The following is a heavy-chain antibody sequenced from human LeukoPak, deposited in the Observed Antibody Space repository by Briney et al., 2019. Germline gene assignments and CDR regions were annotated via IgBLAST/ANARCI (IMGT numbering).Heavy chain of an antibody. CDR2: ISSSSSTI. D-gene: IGHD3-22*01. J-gene: IGHJ4*02. V-gene: IGHV3-48*01. Sequence: GGSLRLSCAASGFTFSSYSMNWVRQAPGKGLEWVSYISSSSSTIYYADSVKGRFTISRDNAKNSLYLQMNSLRAEDTAVYYCASQSPYYYDISGSPDYWGQGTLVTVSS. CDR3: ASQSPYYYDISGSPDY. CDR1: GFTFSSYS.